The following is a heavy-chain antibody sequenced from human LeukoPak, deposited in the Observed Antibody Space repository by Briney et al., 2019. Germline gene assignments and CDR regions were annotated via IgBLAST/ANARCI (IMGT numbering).Heavy chain of an antibody. J-gene: IGHJ5*02. CDR1: GGSISSSSYY. Sequence: SETLSLTCTVSGGSISSSSYYWGWIRQPPGKGLEWIGSIYYSGSTYYNPSLKSRVTISVDTSKKQFSLKLSSVTAADTAVYYCARDGCSSTSCYTHNWFDPWGQGTLVTVSS. CDR3: ARDGCSSTSCYTHNWFDP. CDR2: IYYSGST. D-gene: IGHD2-2*02. V-gene: IGHV4-39*01.